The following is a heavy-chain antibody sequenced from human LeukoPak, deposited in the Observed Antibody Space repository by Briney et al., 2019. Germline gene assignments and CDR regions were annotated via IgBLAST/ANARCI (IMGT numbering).Heavy chain of an antibody. J-gene: IGHJ5*02. CDR2: ISNSGTTR. Sequence: GGSLRLSCAASGFTFSDYYMSWIRQAPGRGLEWVSYISNSGTTRYYADSVKGRFTISRDNAKNSLYLQMNSLRAEDTAVYYCXXDQTXXXVAATGXFDPWGQGTLVTVSS. CDR3: XXDQTXXXVAATGXFDP. V-gene: IGHV3-11*04. D-gene: IGHD6-19*01. CDR1: GFTFSDYY.